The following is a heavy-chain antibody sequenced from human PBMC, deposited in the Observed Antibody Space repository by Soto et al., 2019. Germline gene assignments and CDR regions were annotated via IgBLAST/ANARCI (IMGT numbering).Heavy chain of an antibody. D-gene: IGHD1-7*01. V-gene: IGHV4-4*02. J-gene: IGHJ4*02. CDR1: GGSISSSSW. CDR3: TTSHAGELNN. CDR2: IFESGAT. Sequence: QVQLQESGPGLVKPSGTLSLTCAVSGGSISSSSWWTWVRQSPAKGLEWIGEIFESGATNYNPSLNSRLTMSVDKSKNQFSLNLSSLTAADTAVYFCTTSHAGELNNWGQGTLVTVSS.